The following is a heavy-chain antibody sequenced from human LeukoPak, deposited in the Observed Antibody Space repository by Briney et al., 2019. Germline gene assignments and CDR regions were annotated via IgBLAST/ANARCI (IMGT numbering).Heavy chain of an antibody. V-gene: IGHV3-23*01. D-gene: IGHD3-10*01. CDR2: ISGSGGST. CDR1: GFTFSSYA. CDR3: AKGNRYHYGSGSYSNSYYFDY. Sequence: PGGSLRLSCAASGFTFSSYAMSWVRQAPGKGLEWVSAISGSGGSTYYADSVKGRFTISRDNPKNTLYLQMNSLRAEDTAVYYCAKGNRYHYGSGSYSNSYYFDYWGQGTLVTVSS. J-gene: IGHJ4*02.